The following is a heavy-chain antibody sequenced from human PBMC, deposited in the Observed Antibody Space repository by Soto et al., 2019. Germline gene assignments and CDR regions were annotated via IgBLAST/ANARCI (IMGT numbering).Heavy chain of an antibody. CDR1: GLNVSSNS. J-gene: IGHJ6*03. CDR3: ARAGAYSSANMDV. Sequence: GGSPRLSCAASGLNVSSNSMNWVRQAPGRGLEWVSITYSGGSSYYADSVKGRFTISRDNSKNTLFLQMNSLRAEDTAVHYCARAGAYSSANMDVWGKGTTVTVSS. D-gene: IGHD6-25*01. V-gene: IGHV3-66*01. CDR2: TYSGGSS.